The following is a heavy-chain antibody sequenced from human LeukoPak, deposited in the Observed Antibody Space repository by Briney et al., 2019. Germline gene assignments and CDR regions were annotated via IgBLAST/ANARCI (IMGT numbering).Heavy chain of an antibody. CDR1: GFTFSSYW. J-gene: IGHJ4*02. Sequence: GGSLRLSCAASGFTFSSYWMHWVRQAPGKGLVWVSRINSDGSSTSYADSVKGRFTISRDNAKNTLYLQMNSLRAEDTAVYYCARGGWAGDGYRYGRDYFDYWGQGTLVTVSS. CDR2: INSDGSST. D-gene: IGHD5-24*01. V-gene: IGHV3-74*01. CDR3: ARGGWAGDGYRYGRDYFDY.